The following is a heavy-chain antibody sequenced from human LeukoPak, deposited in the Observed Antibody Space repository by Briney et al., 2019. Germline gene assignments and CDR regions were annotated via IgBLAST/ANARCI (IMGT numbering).Heavy chain of an antibody. D-gene: IGHD3-22*01. V-gene: IGHV3-33*06. Sequence: GGSLRLSCAASGFTFSSYGMHWVRQAPGKGLEWVAVIWYDGSNKYYADSVKGRFTISRDNSKNTLYLQMNSLRAEDTAVYYCAKDRGDSSGPTGYWGQGTMVTVSS. J-gene: IGHJ4*02. CDR3: AKDRGDSSGPTGY. CDR2: IWYDGSNK. CDR1: GFTFSSYG.